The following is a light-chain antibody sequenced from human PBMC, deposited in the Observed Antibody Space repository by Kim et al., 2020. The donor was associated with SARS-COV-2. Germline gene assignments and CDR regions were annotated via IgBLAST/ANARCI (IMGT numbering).Light chain of an antibody. CDR2: GQN. CDR3: HSRDISANHV. CDR1: SLRSFY. J-gene: IGLJ1*01. Sequence: VALGHTVRITCQGDSLRSFYATWYQQRPGQAPVLVIYGQNNRPPEIPDRFSASSSGNTASLTITGAQAEDEADYYCHSRDISANHVFGTGTKVTVL. V-gene: IGLV3-19*01.